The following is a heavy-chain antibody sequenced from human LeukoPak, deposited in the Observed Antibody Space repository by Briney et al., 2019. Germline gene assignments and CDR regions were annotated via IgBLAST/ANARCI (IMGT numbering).Heavy chain of an antibody. Sequence: PSGTLSLTCAVSGGSISSSNWWSWVRQPPGKGLEWIGEIYHSGSTNYNPSLKSRVTISVDKSKNQSSLKLSSVTAADTAVYYCARVKVAAAGNWFDPWGQGTLVTVSS. V-gene: IGHV4-4*02. CDR1: GGSISSSNW. D-gene: IGHD6-13*01. J-gene: IGHJ5*02. CDR3: ARVKVAAAGNWFDP. CDR2: IYHSGST.